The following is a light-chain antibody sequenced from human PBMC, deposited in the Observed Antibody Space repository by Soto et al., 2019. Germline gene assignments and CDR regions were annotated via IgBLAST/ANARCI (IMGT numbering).Light chain of an antibody. V-gene: IGLV4-69*01. Sequence: QPVLTQSPSASASLGASVKLTCTLSSGHSNYAIAWHQQQSEKGPRYLMKLNSDGSHSTGDGIPYRCSGSSSGAERYLTISSLQAEDEAYYYSQTWGSGIVVFGGGTKLTVL. CDR1: SGHSNYA. CDR3: QTWGSGIVV. J-gene: IGLJ2*01. CDR2: LNSDGSH.